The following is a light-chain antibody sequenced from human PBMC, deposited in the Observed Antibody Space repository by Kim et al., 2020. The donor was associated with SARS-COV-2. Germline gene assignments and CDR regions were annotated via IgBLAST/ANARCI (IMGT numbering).Light chain of an antibody. CDR3: QAWDSSTACV. CDR2: QDS. V-gene: IGLV3-1*01. J-gene: IGLJ1*01. Sequence: SYELTQPPSVSVSPGQTASITCSGDKLGDKYACWYQQKPGQSPVLVIYQDSKRPSGIPERFSGSNSGNTATLTISGTQAMDEADYYCQAWDSSTACVF. CDR1: KLGDKY.